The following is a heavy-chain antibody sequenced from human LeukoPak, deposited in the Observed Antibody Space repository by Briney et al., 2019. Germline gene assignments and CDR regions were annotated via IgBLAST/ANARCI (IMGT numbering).Heavy chain of an antibody. CDR2: MSYDGSNK. CDR1: GFTFSSYG. D-gene: IGHD2-8*02. V-gene: IGHV3-30*03. CDR3: AYLVGWATDQVFDY. Sequence: GGSLRLSCAASGFTFSSYGMHWVRQAPGKGLEWVAVMSYDGSNKYYADSVKGRFTISRDNSKNTLYLQMNSLRAEDTAVYYCAYLVGWATDQVFDYWGQGTLVTVSS. J-gene: IGHJ4*02.